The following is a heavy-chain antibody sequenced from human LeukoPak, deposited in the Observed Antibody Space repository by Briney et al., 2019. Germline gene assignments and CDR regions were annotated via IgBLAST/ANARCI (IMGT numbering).Heavy chain of an antibody. D-gene: IGHD3-3*01. CDR2: INPNSGGT. CDR1: GYTFTGYY. CDR3: ARDVRDYDFWSGFDY. J-gene: IGHJ4*02. Sequence: GASVKVSCKASGYTFTGYYMHWVRQAPGQGLEWMGWINPNSGGTNYPQKFQGRVTMTRDTSISTAYMELSRLRSDDTAVYYCARDVRDYDFWSGFDYWGQGTLVTVSS. V-gene: IGHV1-2*02.